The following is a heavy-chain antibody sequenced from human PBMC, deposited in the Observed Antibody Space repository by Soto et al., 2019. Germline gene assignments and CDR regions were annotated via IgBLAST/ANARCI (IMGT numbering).Heavy chain of an antibody. Sequence: QVQLVQSGAEVKKPGASVKVSCEASGYPFTSFDINWVRQAAGQGLEWMGWVNPDSGDTAFAQRFQDRITMTRTTSTNTVYMALSRLTSDDTAVYYGVREPGGVATPGDDYWGQGTLVTVSS. CDR3: VREPGGVATPGDDY. CDR2: VNPDSGDT. D-gene: IGHD2-15*01. CDR1: GYPFTSFD. J-gene: IGHJ4*02. V-gene: IGHV1-8*01.